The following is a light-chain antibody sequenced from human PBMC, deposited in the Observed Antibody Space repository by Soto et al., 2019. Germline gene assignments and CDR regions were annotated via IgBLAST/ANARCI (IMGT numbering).Light chain of an antibody. J-gene: IGKJ1*01. Sequence: DFGITQPPLSLPATPEEPASSSSRPSQSLLLSNGYNYLDWYLQKPGQSPQLLIYLGSNRASGVPDRFSGSGSGTDFTLKISRVEAEDVGVYYCMQALQTPTFGQGTKVEIK. V-gene: IGKV2-28*01. CDR2: LGS. CDR3: MQALQTPT. CDR1: QSLLLSNGYNY.